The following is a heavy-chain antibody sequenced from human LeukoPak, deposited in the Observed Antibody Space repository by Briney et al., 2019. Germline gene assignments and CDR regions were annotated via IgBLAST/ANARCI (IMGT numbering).Heavy chain of an antibody. CDR1: GYTFTSYD. V-gene: IGHV1-8*01. CDR3: ARGREKGNWNYFDY. CDR2: MNPNSGNT. Sequence: GASVKVSCKASGYTFTSYDINWVRQATEQGLEWMGWMNPNSGNTGYAQKFQGRVTMTRNTSISTAYMELSSLRSEDTAVYYCARGREKGNWNYFDYWGQGTLVTVSS. D-gene: IGHD1-20*01. J-gene: IGHJ4*02.